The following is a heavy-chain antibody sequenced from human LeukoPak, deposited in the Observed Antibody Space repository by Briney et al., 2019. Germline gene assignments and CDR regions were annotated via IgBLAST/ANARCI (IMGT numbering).Heavy chain of an antibody. Sequence: GGSLRLSCAASGFTFSGYNMKWVPQAPGKGLEWVSYISSSSSTIYYADSVKGRFTISRDNAKNSLYLQMNSLRAEDTAVYYCARDPGNYGSRSYGFPDEYWGQVTLVTVSS. J-gene: IGHJ4*02. CDR3: ARDPGNYGSRSYGFPDEY. CDR1: GFTFSGYN. CDR2: ISSSSSTI. D-gene: IGHD3-10*01. V-gene: IGHV3-48*01.